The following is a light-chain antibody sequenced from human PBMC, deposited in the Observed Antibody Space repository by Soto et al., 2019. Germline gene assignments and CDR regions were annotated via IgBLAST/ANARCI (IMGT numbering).Light chain of an antibody. CDR2: EVS. Sequence: QSALTQPASVSGSHGQSITISCTGTSSDVGGYNYVSWYQQHPGKAPKLIIYEVSNRHSGVSNRFSGSKSGNTASLTISGLQAEDEADYYCNSYRTNYTWLFGGGTKLTVL. CDR1: SSDVGGYNY. V-gene: IGLV2-14*01. J-gene: IGLJ3*02. CDR3: NSYRTNYTWL.